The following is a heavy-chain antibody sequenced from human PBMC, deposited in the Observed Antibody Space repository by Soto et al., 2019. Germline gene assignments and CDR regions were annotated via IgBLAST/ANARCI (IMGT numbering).Heavy chain of an antibody. CDR3: ARGPSGDKVDF. D-gene: IGHD7-27*01. Sequence: QVQLQESGPILVKPSQTLSLTCTVSGGSISSVYDCWSWIRQSPDKGLEWIGHIYNGGTTYNNPSPTRRVTIPVDTSKNQFSLQLRSVTAADTAVYFCARGPSGDKVDFWGQGTLVTVSS. V-gene: IGHV4-30-4*01. J-gene: IGHJ4*02. CDR2: IYNGGTT. CDR1: GGSISSVYDC.